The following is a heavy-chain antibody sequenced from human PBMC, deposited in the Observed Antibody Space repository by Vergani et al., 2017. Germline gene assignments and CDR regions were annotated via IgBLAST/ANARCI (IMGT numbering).Heavy chain of an antibody. J-gene: IGHJ5*02. D-gene: IGHD3-10*01. CDR2: INPNSGGT. CDR1: GYTFTGYY. V-gene: IGHV1-2*02. CDR3: ARDANYGSGSSLQNWFDP. Sequence: QVQLVQSGAEVKKPGASVKVSCKASGYTFTGYYMHWVRQAPGQGLEWMRWINPNSGGTNYAQKFQGRVTMTRDTSISTAYMELSRLRSDDTAVYYCARDANYGSGSSLQNWFDPWGQGTLVTVSS.